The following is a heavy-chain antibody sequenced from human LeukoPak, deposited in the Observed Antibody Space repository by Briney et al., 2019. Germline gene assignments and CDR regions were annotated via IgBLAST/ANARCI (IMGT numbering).Heavy chain of an antibody. CDR3: ARDQRFGESWDAFDI. CDR2: IYSNGNT. CDR1: GFTLSNNY. J-gene: IGHJ3*02. Sequence: GGSLRLSCAASGFTLSNNYMSWVRQAPGKGLEWVSVIYSNGNTYYADSVKGRFAISRDYSRNTVYLQMNSLRAEDTAVYYCARDQRFGESWDAFDIWGQGTMVTVSS. V-gene: IGHV3-53*01. D-gene: IGHD3-10*01.